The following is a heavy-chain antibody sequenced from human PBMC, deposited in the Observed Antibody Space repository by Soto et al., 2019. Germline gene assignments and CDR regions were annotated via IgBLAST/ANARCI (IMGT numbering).Heavy chain of an antibody. D-gene: IGHD3-10*01. CDR1: GGTFSSYA. CDR2: IIPIFGTA. CDR3: ARENYGSGSPHYY. Sequence: SVKVSCKASGGTFSSYAISWVRQAPGQGLEWMGGIIPIFGTANYAQKFQGRVTITADESTSTAYMELSSLRSEDTAVYYCARENYGSGSPHYYWGQGTLVTVSS. J-gene: IGHJ4*02. V-gene: IGHV1-69*13.